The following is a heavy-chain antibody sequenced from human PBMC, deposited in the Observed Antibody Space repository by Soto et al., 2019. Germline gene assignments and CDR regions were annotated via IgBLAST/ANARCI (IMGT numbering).Heavy chain of an antibody. CDR3: AKSGGQQLVPYYYGMDV. CDR2: ISYDGSNK. CDR1: GFTFSSYG. Sequence: QVQLVESGGGVVQPGRSLRLSCAASGFTFSSYGMHWVRQAPGKGLEWVAVISYDGSNKYYADSVKGRFTISRDNSKNTLYLQMNSLSAEDTAVYYCAKSGGQQLVPYYYGMDVWGQGTTVTVSS. J-gene: IGHJ6*02. D-gene: IGHD6-13*01. V-gene: IGHV3-30*18.